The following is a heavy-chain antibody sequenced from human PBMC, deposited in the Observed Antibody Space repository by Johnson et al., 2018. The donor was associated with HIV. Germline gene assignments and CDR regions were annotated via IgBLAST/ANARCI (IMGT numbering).Heavy chain of an antibody. V-gene: IGHV3-20*01. CDR1: GFTFDDYG. CDR2: INWNGGST. J-gene: IGHJ3*02. Sequence: VQLVESGGGVVQPGGSLRLSCAASGFTFDDYGMSWVRQAPGKGLEWVSGINWNGGSTGYADSVKGRFTISRDNSKNTLYLQMNSLRDEDTALYHCARGDGSGSTGAFDIWGQGTIVTVSS. D-gene: IGHD3-10*01. CDR3: ARGDGSGSTGAFDI.